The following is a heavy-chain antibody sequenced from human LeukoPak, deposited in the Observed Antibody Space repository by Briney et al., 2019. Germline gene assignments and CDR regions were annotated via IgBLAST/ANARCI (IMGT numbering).Heavy chain of an antibody. CDR2: TSPDEGLK. Sequence: PGGPLRLSCAASGFSFANYVTHWVRQAPGEGLEWVAVTSPDEGLKFYGDSVKGRFTISRDNSKNTMYLQMNNLREEDTAVYYCTRGPILGAPDYFDYWGQGTLVTVSS. V-gene: IGHV3-30*04. CDR1: GFSFANYV. CDR3: TRGPILGAPDYFDY. D-gene: IGHD1-26*01. J-gene: IGHJ4*02.